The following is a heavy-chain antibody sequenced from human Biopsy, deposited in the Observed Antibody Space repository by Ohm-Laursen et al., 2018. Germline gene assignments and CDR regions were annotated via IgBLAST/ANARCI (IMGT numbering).Heavy chain of an antibody. J-gene: IGHJ4*02. CDR1: GGSVSSGGFY. CDR2: IHYSGNT. V-gene: IGHV4-31*03. CDR3: TRAGGGKIYGL. D-gene: IGHD3-16*01. Sequence: TLSLTCTVSGGSVSSGGFYWSWIRQHPGKGLEWIGYIHYSGNTLYNPSLKSRLTISVDTSRNQFSLKLTSVTAADTALYYCTRAGGGKIYGLWGQGTLVTVSS.